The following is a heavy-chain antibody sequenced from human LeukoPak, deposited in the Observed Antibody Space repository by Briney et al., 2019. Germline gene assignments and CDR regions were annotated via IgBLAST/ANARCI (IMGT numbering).Heavy chain of an antibody. CDR3: ARVLDDFWSGPLKA. CDR1: GFTFDDYG. D-gene: IGHD3-3*01. Sequence: GGSLRLSCAASGFTFDDYGMSWVRQAPGKGLEWVSGINWNGGSTGYADSVKGRFTISRDNAKNSLYLQMNRLRAEDTALYYCARVLDDFWSGPLKAWGQGTLVTVSS. J-gene: IGHJ5*02. V-gene: IGHV3-20*04. CDR2: INWNGGST.